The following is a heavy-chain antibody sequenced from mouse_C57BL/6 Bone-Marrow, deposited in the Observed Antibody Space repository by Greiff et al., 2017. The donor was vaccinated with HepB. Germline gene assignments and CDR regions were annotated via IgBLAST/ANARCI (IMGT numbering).Heavy chain of an antibody. CDR1: GVDFSRYW. CDR3: ARAGSSSFAY. D-gene: IGHD1-1*01. CDR2: INPDSSTI. Sequence: AGGGVDFSRYWMSWVRRAPGKGLEWIGEINPDSSTINYAPSLKDKFIISRDNAKNTLYLQMSKVRSEDTALYYCARAGSSSFAYWGQGTLVTVSA. V-gene: IGHV4-1*01. J-gene: IGHJ3*01.